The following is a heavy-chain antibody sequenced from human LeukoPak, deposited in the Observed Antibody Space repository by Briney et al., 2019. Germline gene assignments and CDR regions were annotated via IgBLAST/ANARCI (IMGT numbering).Heavy chain of an antibody. J-gene: IGHJ4*02. Sequence: PGGSLRLSCAASGFTFSSYWMHWVCQAPGKGLVWVSRINSDGSSTSYADSVKGRFTISRDNAKNTLYLQMNSLRAEDTAVYYCAKEYDILTGHPSWGQGTLVTVSS. CDR2: INSDGSST. CDR3: AKEYDILTGHPS. D-gene: IGHD3-9*01. V-gene: IGHV3-74*01. CDR1: GFTFSSYW.